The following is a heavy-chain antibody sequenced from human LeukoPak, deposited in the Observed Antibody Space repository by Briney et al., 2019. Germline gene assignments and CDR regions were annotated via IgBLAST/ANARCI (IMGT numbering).Heavy chain of an antibody. Sequence: GGSLRLSCAASGFTVSSNYMSWVRQAPGKGLEWVSVIYSGGSTYYADPVKGRFTISRDNSKNTLYLQMNSLRAEDTAVYYCARGPRYCSSTSCYRQFDPWGQGTLVTVSS. J-gene: IGHJ5*02. CDR1: GFTVSSNY. CDR2: IYSGGST. CDR3: ARGPRYCSSTSCYRQFDP. V-gene: IGHV3-66*01. D-gene: IGHD2-2*01.